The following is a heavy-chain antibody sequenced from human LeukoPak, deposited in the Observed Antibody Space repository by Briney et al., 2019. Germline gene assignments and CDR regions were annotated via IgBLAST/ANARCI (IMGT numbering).Heavy chain of an antibody. CDR1: GFSFSVYH. CDR3: ARGEGVGATFDY. Sequence: PGGSLRLSCAASGFSFSVYHMSWIRQAPGKGLEWVSSISSSSSYIYYADSVKGRFTISRDNAKNSLYLQMNSLRAEDTAVYYCARGEGVGATFDYWGQGTLVTVSS. J-gene: IGHJ4*02. V-gene: IGHV3-21*01. D-gene: IGHD1-26*01. CDR2: ISSSSSYI.